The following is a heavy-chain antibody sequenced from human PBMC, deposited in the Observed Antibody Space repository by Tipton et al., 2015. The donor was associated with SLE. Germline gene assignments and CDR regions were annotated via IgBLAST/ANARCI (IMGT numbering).Heavy chain of an antibody. D-gene: IGHD3/OR15-3a*01. Sequence: SLRLSCAASGFTFSSYSMNWVRQAPGKGLEWISYISSSSSTMYYADSVKGRFTISRGNAKNLLHLQMNSLRAEDTAVYYCARDQDWITSFGGQGTLVTVSS. J-gene: IGHJ4*02. CDR3: ARDQDWITSF. CDR2: ISSSSSTM. V-gene: IGHV3-48*04. CDR1: GFTFSSYS.